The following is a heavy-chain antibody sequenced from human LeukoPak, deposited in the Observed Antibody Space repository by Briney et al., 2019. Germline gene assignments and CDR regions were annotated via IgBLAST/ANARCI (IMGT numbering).Heavy chain of an antibody. CDR1: EFAFRSYA. CDR2: ISGSGVGT. D-gene: IGHD3-9*01. Sequence: PGGSLRLSCAASEFAFRSYAMSWVCQAPGKGLEWVSAISGSGVGTYYADSVKGRFTISRDNSKNTLYLQMNSLRAEDTAVYYCAKCYDILTGYFDYWGQGTLVTVSS. V-gene: IGHV3-23*01. J-gene: IGHJ4*02. CDR3: AKCYDILTGYFDY.